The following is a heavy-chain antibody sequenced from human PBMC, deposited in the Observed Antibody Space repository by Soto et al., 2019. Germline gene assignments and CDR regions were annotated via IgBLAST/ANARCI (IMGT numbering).Heavy chain of an antibody. CDR3: AKDICLHRRTRSLPIYYLDF. J-gene: IGHJ4*02. V-gene: IGHV3-9*01. CDR1: GFTFDDYA. CDR2: ISWNSGSI. D-gene: IGHD2-2*01. Sequence: EVQLVESGGGLVQPGRSLRLSCAASGFTFDDYAMHWVRQAPGKGLEWVSGISWNSGSIGYADSVKGRFTISRDNAKKSLYLQTNSLRVEDTALYYCAKDICLHRRTRSLPIYYLDFWGQGTVVTVSS.